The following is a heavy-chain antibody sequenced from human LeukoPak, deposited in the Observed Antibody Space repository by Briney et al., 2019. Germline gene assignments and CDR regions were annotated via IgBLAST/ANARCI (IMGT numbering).Heavy chain of an antibody. CDR2: IIPIFGTA. Sequence: SVKVSCKASGGTFSSYAISWVRQAPGQRLEWMGRIIPIFGTANYAQKFQGRVTITTDESTSTAYMELSSLRSEDTAVYYCARDHGYCTNGVCYPSYFDYWGQGTLVTVSS. V-gene: IGHV1-69*05. CDR3: ARDHGYCTNGVCYPSYFDY. CDR1: GGTFSSYA. D-gene: IGHD2-8*01. J-gene: IGHJ4*02.